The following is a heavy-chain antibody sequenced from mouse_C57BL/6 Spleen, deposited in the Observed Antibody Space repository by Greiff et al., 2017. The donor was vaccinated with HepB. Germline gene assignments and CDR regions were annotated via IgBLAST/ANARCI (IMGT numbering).Heavy chain of an antibody. V-gene: IGHV1-42*01. CDR3: ARDDGTWFAY. CDR1: GYSFTGYY. CDR2: INPSTGGT. D-gene: IGHD2-3*01. J-gene: IGHJ3*01. Sequence: EVQRVESGPELVKPGASVKISCKASGYSFTGYYMNWVKQSPEKSLEWIGEINPSTGGTTYNQKFKAKATLTVDKSSSTAYMQLKSLTSEDSAVYYCARDDGTWFAYWGQGTLVTVSA.